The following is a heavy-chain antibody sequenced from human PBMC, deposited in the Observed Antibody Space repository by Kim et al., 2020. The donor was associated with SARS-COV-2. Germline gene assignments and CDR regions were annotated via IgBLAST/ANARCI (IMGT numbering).Heavy chain of an antibody. CDR3: AKDGGYSSGWYEDAFDI. Sequence: GKGRFTISRDNSKNTLYLQMNSRRAEDTAVYYCAKDGGYSSGWYEDAFDIWGQGTMVTVSS. D-gene: IGHD6-19*01. V-gene: IGHV3-23*03. J-gene: IGHJ3*02.